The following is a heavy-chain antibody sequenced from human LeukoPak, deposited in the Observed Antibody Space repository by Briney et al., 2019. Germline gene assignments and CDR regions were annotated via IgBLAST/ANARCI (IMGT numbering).Heavy chain of an antibody. V-gene: IGHV4-59*01. J-gene: IGHJ4*02. D-gene: IGHD6-6*01. CDR2: IYYSGST. CDR3: ARDLSIAGTGDY. Sequence: SETLSLTCTVSGGSISSYYWSWIRQPPGKGLEWIGYIYYSGSTNYNPSLKSRVTISVDTSKNQFSLKLSSVTAADTAVYYCARDLSIAGTGDYWGQGTLVTVSS. CDR1: GGSISSYY.